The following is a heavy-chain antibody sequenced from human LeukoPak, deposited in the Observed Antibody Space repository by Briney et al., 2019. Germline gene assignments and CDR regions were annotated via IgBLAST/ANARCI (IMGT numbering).Heavy chain of an antibody. CDR2: ISSTGSYI. D-gene: IGHD4-17*01. CDR1: GFTFSSYS. CDR3: AREVYGDYDYFDY. J-gene: IGHJ4*02. V-gene: IGHV3-21*06. Sequence: GGSLRLSCAASGFTFSSYSMHWVRQAPGKGLERVSSISSTGSYIYYADSVRGRFTISRDNAKNSLYLQMNSLRAEDTAVYYCAREVYGDYDYFDYWGQGTPVTVSS.